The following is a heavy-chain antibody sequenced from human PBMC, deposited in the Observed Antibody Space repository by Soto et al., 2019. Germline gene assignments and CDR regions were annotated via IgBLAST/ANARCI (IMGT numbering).Heavy chain of an antibody. CDR2: ISGSGGST. D-gene: IGHD3-10*01. J-gene: IGHJ4*02. V-gene: IGHV3-23*01. CDR1: GFTFSSYA. Sequence: PWGSLRLSCAAPGFTFSSYAMSWVRQAPGKGLEWVSAISGSGGSTYYADSVKGRFAISRDNSKNTLYLQMNSLRAEDTAVYYCAKGLWFGESYFDYWGQGTLVTVSS. CDR3: AKGLWFGESYFDY.